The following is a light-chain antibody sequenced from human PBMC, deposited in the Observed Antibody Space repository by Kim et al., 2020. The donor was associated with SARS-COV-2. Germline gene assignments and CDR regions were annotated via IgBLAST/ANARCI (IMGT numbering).Light chain of an antibody. J-gene: IGLJ3*02. CDR3: YSAADNNLV. CDR1: VLAKKY. V-gene: IGLV3-27*01. CDR2: KDS. Sequence: SVSPGQTARITCSGDVLAKKYARWFQQKPGQAPVLVIYKDSERPSGIPERFSGSSSGTTVTLTISGAQVEDEADYYCYSAADNNLVFGGGTQQTVL.